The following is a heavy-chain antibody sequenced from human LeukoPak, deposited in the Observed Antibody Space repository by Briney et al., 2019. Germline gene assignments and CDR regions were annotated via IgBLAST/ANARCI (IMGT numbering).Heavy chain of an antibody. D-gene: IGHD3-22*01. CDR2: IYYSGST. CDR1: GGSISSGGYY. J-gene: IGHJ3*02. V-gene: IGHV4-31*03. CDR3: ATYYYDSSGYYYEAFDI. Sequence: PSETLSLTCTVSGGSISSGGYYWSWIRQHPGKGLDWIGYIYYSGSTYYNPSLKSRVTISVDTSKNQFSLKLSSVTAADTAVYYCATYYYDSSGYYYEAFDIWGQGTMVTVSS.